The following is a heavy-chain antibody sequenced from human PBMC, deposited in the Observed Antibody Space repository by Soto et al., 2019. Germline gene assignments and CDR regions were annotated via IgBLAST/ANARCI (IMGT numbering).Heavy chain of an antibody. V-gene: IGHV3-23*01. CDR2: ISGSGGST. J-gene: IGHJ4*02. CDR1: GFTFSSYA. D-gene: IGHD6-13*01. Sequence: PGGSLRLSCAASGFTFSSYAMSWVRQAPGKGLEWVSAISGSGGSTYYADSVKGRFTISRDNSKNTLYLQMNSLRAEDTAVYYCAKSLSEYSSSWNGAYWGQGTLVTVSS. CDR3: AKSLSEYSSSWNGAY.